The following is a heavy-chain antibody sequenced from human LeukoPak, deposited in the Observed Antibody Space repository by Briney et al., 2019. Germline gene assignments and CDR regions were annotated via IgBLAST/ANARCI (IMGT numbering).Heavy chain of an antibody. CDR3: ARVGYDFWSGYHWFDP. J-gene: IGHJ5*02. CDR2: IYYSGST. V-gene: IGHV4-59*01. Sequence: PSETLSLTCTVSGGSISSYYWSWIRQPPGKGLEWIGYIYYSGSTNYNPSLKSRVTISVDTSKNQFSLKLSSVTAADTAVYYCARVGYDFWSGYHWFDPWGQGTLVTVS. CDR1: GGSISSYY. D-gene: IGHD3-3*01.